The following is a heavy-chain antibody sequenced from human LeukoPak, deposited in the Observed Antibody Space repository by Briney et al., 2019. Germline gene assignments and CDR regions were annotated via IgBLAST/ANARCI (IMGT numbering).Heavy chain of an antibody. CDR1: GHSISSGYY. J-gene: IGHJ4*02. CDR3: ARHRSIAANFDY. CDR2: IYHSGST. V-gene: IGHV4-38-2*01. Sequence: PSETLSLTCAVSGHSISSGYYWGWIRQPPGKGLEWIGSIYHSGSTYYNPSLKSRVTISVDTSKNQFSLKLSSVTAADTAVYYCARHRSIAANFDYWGQGTLVTVSS. D-gene: IGHD6-6*01.